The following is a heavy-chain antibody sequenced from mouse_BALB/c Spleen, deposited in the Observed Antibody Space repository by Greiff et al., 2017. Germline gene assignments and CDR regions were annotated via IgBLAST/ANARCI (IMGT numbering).Heavy chain of an antibody. CDR2: IWGDGST. D-gene: IGHD2-14*01. Sequence: QVQLQQSGPGLVAPSQSLSITCTVSGFSLTGYGVNWVRQPPGKGLEWLGMIWGDGSTDYNSALKSRLSISKDNSKSQVFLKMNSLQTDDTARYYCARDPPYRGYAMDYWGQGTSVTVSS. CDR1: GFSLTGYG. CDR3: ARDPPYRGYAMDY. J-gene: IGHJ4*01. V-gene: IGHV2-6-7*01.